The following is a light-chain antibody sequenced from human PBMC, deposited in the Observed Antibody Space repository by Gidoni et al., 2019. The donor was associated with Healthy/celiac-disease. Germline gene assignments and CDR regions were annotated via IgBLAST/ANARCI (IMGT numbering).Light chain of an antibody. CDR3: SAWDSSLSAVV. Sequence: QAGLTQPPSVSKGLRQTATLTCTGNSNNVGNQGAAWLQQHQGHPPKLLSYRNNNRPSGISERLSASRSGNTASLTITGIQPEDEADYYCSAWDSSLSAVVFGGGTKLTVL. V-gene: IGLV10-54*01. CDR2: RNN. J-gene: IGLJ2*01. CDR1: SNNVGNQG.